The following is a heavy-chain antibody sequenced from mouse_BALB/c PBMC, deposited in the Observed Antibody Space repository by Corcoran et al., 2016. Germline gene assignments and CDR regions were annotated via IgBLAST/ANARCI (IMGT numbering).Heavy chain of an antibody. CDR2: INTYTGEP. D-gene: IGHD2-4*01. CDR1: GYTFTNYG. V-gene: IGHV9-3-1*01. CDR3: ARRGDYYFDV. Sequence: QIQLVQSGPELKKPGETVKISCKASGYTFTNYGMNWLKQAPGKGLKWMGWINTYTGEPTYADDFKGRFAFSLETSASTAYLQINNLKNEDTATYFCARRGDYYFDVWGAATTVTVSS. J-gene: IGHJ1*01.